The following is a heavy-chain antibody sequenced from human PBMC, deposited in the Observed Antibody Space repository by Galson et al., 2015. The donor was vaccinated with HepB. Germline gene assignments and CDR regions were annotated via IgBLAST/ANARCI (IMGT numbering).Heavy chain of an antibody. J-gene: IGHJ5*02. V-gene: IGHV3-23*01. CDR3: ANPEYYYDSSGYP. D-gene: IGHD3-22*01. CDR2: ISGSGGST. Sequence: SLRLSCAASGFTFSSYAMGWVRQAPGKGLEWVSAISGSGGSTYYADSVKGRFPISRDNSKNTLYLQMNSLRAEDTAVYYCANPEYYYDSSGYPWGQGTLVTVSS. CDR1: GFTFSSYA.